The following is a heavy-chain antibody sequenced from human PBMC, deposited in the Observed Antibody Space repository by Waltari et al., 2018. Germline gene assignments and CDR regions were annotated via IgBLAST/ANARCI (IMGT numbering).Heavy chain of an antibody. D-gene: IGHD6-13*01. CDR1: GLTFNDYW. J-gene: IGHJ4*02. Sequence: EVQLVESGGGLVQPGGSLRLSCAASGLTFNDYWMHWVRQAPGKGLVSVSQINLDGSITSYADSVKCRFTISRDNAKNTLFLQMNSLRAEDTAVYYCVLYSSSFLGDCWGQGTLVTVSS. V-gene: IGHV3-74*01. CDR2: INLDGSIT. CDR3: VLYSSSFLGDC.